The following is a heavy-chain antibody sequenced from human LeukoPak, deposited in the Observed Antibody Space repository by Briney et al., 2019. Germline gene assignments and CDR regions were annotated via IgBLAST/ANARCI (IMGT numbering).Heavy chain of an antibody. V-gene: IGHV4-4*07. CDR3: ARDPYSSSLGGYYYYYMDV. D-gene: IGHD6-6*01. CDR1: GGSISSYY. Sequence: SETLSLTCTVSGGSISSYYWSWIRQPAGKGLEGIGRIYTSGSTNYNPSLKSRVTMSVDTSKNQFSLKLSSVTAADTAVYYCARDPYSSSLGGYYYYYMDVWGKGTTVTVSS. J-gene: IGHJ6*03. CDR2: IYTSGST.